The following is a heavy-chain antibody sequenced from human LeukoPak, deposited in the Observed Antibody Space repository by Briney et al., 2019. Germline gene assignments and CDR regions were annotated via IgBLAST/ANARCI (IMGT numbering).Heavy chain of an antibody. D-gene: IGHD5-12*01. Sequence: SDTLSLTCTVSGGSISSYYWSWIRQPPGKGLEWIGYIYYSGSTNYNPSLKSRVTISVDTSKNQFSLKLSSVTAADTAVYYCARVFSGYDYLDYWGQGTLVTVSS. CDR1: GGSISSYY. V-gene: IGHV4-59*07. J-gene: IGHJ4*02. CDR2: IYYSGST. CDR3: ARVFSGYDYLDY.